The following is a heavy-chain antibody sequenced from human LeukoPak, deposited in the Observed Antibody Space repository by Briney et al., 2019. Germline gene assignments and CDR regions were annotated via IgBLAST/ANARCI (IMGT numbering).Heavy chain of an antibody. J-gene: IGHJ4*02. CDR2: MNPNSGNT. CDR1: GYTFTSYD. D-gene: IGHD2-15*01. Sequence: ASVKVSCKASGYTFTSYDINWVRQATGQGLEWMGWMNPNSGNTGYAQKFQGRVTMTRNTSISTAYMELSSLRSEDTAVYYCARPSFLHCSGGSCLDYWGQGTLVTVSS. V-gene: IGHV1-8*01. CDR3: ARPSFLHCSGGSCLDY.